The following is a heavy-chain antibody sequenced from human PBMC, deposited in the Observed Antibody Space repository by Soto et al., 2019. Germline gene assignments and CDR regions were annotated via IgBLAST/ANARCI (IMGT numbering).Heavy chain of an antibody. CDR1: GYTFFTYD. V-gene: IGHV1-18*01. CDR3: ARHHGPTTSENWFDP. CDR2: ISTYSGDT. D-gene: IGHD5-12*01. Sequence: QVHLVQSGVEVKTPGASVKVSCQASGYTFFTYDISWVRQAPGQGLEGMGWISTYSGDTKYAQKFQGRVTMTTDTSTTTAYLELRSLRSADTAVYYCARHHGPTTSENWFDPWGQGTLVTVSS. J-gene: IGHJ5*02.